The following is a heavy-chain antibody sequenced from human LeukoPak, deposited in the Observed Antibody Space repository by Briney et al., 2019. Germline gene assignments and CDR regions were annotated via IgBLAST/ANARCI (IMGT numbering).Heavy chain of an antibody. CDR3: VTSNDAKIAPFDH. Sequence: PSETLSHTCTVSGVSMSAYQWSWVRQSPEKGLEWIGCINTKGETSYNPSLKSRVTTSVDTSKSQFSLRLTSVTAADTAVYYCVTSNDAKIAPFDHWGQGAPVTVSS. CDR2: INTKGET. J-gene: IGHJ4*02. V-gene: IGHV4-4*09. CDR1: GVSMSAYQ. D-gene: IGHD2-21*01.